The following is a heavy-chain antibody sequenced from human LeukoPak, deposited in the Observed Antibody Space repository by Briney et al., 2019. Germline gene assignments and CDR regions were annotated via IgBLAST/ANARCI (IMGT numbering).Heavy chain of an antibody. CDR2: IIPIFGTA. V-gene: IGHV1-69*06. CDR1: GGTFTIYA. J-gene: IGHJ4*02. D-gene: IGHD6-19*01. CDR3: ARQTLSSGWYLDY. Sequence: SVKVSFKASGGTFTIYAISWVRQAPGQGLEWMGGIIPIFGTANYAQKFQGRVTITADKSTSTAYMELSSLRSEDTAVYYCARQTLSSGWYLDYWGQGTLVTVSS.